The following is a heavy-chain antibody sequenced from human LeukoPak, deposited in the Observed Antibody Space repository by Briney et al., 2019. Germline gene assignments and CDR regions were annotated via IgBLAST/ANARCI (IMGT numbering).Heavy chain of an antibody. CDR2: VYSTGST. CDR3: ARGPKYSSGWYWFDP. V-gene: IGHV4-4*07. CDR1: GGSISSYY. D-gene: IGHD6-19*01. J-gene: IGHJ5*02. Sequence: SETLSLTCTVSGGSISSYYWSWIRQPAGKGLEWIGRVYSTGSTNYNPSLKSRVTMSVDTSKNRFSLKLSSVTAADTAVYYCARGPKYSSGWYWFDPWGQGTLVTVSS.